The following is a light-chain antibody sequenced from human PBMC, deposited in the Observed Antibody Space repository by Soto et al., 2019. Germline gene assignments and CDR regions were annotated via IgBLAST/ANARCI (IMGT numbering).Light chain of an antibody. CDR1: QRVSSNY. CDR3: QQYTGPPTT. V-gene: IGKV3-20*01. CDR2: GAS. Sequence: EIVLTQSPGTVSLSPGERATLSCSASQRVSSNYVAWFQQKTGQAPRILIYGASTRAAGIPDRFSGSGSGTDFTLTITRLEPEDAAVYFRQQYTGPPTTLGQGTRLEIK. J-gene: IGKJ5*01.